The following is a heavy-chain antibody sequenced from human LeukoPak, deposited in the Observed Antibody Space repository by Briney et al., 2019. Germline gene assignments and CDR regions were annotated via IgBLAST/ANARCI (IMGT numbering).Heavy chain of an antibody. CDR2: IKSEIDGGAT. V-gene: IGHV3-15*07. D-gene: IGHD5-12*01. CDR3: TTGGSVIVAGTRAFDI. CDR1: GFTFSNTW. J-gene: IGHJ3*02. Sequence: GGSLRLSCAASGFTFSNTWMNWVRQAPGKGLEWVGRIKSEIDGGATDHAAPVQGRFTISRDDSQATLYLQMNSLKTEDTAVYYCTTGGSVIVAGTRAFDIWGQGTMVTVSS.